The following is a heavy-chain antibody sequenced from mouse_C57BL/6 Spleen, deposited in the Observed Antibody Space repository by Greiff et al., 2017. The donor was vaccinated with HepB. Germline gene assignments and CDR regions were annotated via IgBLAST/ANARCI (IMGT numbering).Heavy chain of an antibody. CDR1: GFTFSSYA. CDR3: ARGNRSNYQAYFGF. CDR2: ISDGGSYT. Sequence: EVKLMESGGGLVKPGGSLKLSCAASGFTFSSYAMSWVRQTPEKRLEWVATISDGGSYTNYPDKVKGRFTISRDNAKNNLYLQMSPLTSEDTAMYYCARGNRSNYQAYFGFWGTGTTVTVSS. J-gene: IGHJ1*03. V-gene: IGHV5-4*03. D-gene: IGHD2-1*01.